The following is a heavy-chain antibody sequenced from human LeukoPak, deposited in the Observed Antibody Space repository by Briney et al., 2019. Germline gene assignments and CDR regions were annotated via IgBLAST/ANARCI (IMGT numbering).Heavy chain of an antibody. CDR3: ARAIGTTVVTIYDDAFDI. D-gene: IGHD4-23*01. V-gene: IGHV1-69*05. CDR1: GGTFSSYA. CDR2: IIPIFGTA. J-gene: IGHJ3*02. Sequence: SVKVSCKASGGTFSSYAISWVRQAPGQGLEWMGGIIPIFGTANYAQKFQGRVTITTDESTSTAYMELSSLRSEDTAVYYCARAIGTTVVTIYDDAFDIWGQGTMVTVSS.